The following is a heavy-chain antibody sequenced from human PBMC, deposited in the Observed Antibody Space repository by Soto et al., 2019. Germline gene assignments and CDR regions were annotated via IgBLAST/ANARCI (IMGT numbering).Heavy chain of an antibody. CDR1: GASISSYY. V-gene: IGHV4-59*01. D-gene: IGHD2-21*02. Sequence: QVQLQESGPGLVKPSGTLSLTCTVSGASISSYYWSWIRQPPGKGLEWIGYIFNSGSTRYKSSLKRRVTISVDTSKNRFSLKLSSVTAADTAVYYCARDGCFEGGGDCPLGPWGQGSLVTVSS. CDR3: ARDGCFEGGGDCPLGP. CDR2: IFNSGST. J-gene: IGHJ5*02.